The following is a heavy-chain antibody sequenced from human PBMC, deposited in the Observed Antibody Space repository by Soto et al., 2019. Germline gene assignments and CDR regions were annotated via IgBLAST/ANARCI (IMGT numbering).Heavy chain of an antibody. J-gene: IGHJ5*01. V-gene: IGHV4-30-4*08. CDR3: VREGLTMSGVVTPSFDA. CDR2: IYHTGTT. CDR1: GASITSGDYS. Sequence: QVQLQESGPGLVKPSQTLSLTCTVSGASITSGDYSWNWIRQPPGKGLEWSGSIYHTGTTYYNPSLQSRVTISVDTSMSLFSLKLRSVTAAGSAVYYCVREGLTMSGVVTPSFDAWGHGTLVTVSS. D-gene: IGHD3-3*01.